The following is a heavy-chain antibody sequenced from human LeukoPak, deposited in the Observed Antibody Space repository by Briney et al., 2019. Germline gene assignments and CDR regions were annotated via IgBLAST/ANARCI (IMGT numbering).Heavy chain of an antibody. CDR3: SGDPNGDYVGAFDM. CDR1: GFTFSNCA. V-gene: IGHV3-23*01. J-gene: IGHJ3*02. D-gene: IGHD4-17*01. CDR2: IRGGGDTK. Sequence: LGGSLRLSCTASGFTFSNCAMTWVRQAPGKGLEWVASIRGGGDTKYYADSVKGRFTISRDNSKNTLFLQMNSLRGEDTAVYYCSGDPNGDYVGAFDMWGPGTMVTVSS.